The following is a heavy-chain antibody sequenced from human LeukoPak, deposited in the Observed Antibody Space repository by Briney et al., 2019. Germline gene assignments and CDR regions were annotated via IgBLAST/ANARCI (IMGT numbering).Heavy chain of an antibody. D-gene: IGHD4/OR15-4a*01. CDR2: IVGSGDNT. CDR3: AKEGWTMGAHDSSHY. CDR1: GFTFSNYA. Sequence: GTSLRLSCAASGFTFSNYAMSWVRQAPGKGLEWVSSIVGSGDNTYYADSVKGRFTISRDNSRNTVYLQMNSLRDDDTAVYYWAKEGWTMGAHDSSHYWGQETRVTVPS. V-gene: IGHV3-23*01. J-gene: IGHJ4*02.